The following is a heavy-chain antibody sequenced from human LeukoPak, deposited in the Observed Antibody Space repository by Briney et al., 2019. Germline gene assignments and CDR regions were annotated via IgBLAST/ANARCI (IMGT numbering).Heavy chain of an antibody. D-gene: IGHD6-13*01. CDR3: AKPRSTAAAGMNWFDP. V-gene: IGHV3-11*04. J-gene: IGHJ5*02. Sequence: PGGSLRLSCAASGFTFSDYYMNWIRQAPGKGLEWVSYISSGGSTIYYADSVKGRFTISRDNAKNTLYLQMNSLRAEDTAVYYCAKPRSTAAAGMNWFDPWGQGTLVTVSS. CDR2: ISSGGSTI. CDR1: GFTFSDYY.